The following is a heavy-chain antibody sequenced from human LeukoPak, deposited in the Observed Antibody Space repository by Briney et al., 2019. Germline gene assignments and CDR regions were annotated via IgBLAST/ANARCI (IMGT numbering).Heavy chain of an antibody. V-gene: IGHV3-43*02. D-gene: IGHD2-15*01. J-gene: IGHJ6*02. CDR1: GFTFSSDW. Sequence: GGALRLSCAASGFTFSSDWRQWVRQAPGKGLECISLISRDGDSTYYADSVKGRFTISRDNSKNSLYLQMNSLRTEDTAFYYCAKEVVPYYYYGMDVWGQGTTVIVSS. CDR2: ISRDGDST. CDR3: AKEVVPYYYYGMDV.